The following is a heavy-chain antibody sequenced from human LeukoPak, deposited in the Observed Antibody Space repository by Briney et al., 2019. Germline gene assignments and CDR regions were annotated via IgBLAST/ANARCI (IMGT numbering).Heavy chain of an antibody. CDR3: ANLGFWSGFAAFDI. Sequence: AGRSLRLSCAASGFTFDDYAMHWVRQAPGKGLEWVSGISWNSGSIGYADSVKGRFTISRDSAKNSLYLQMNSLRAEDTALYYCANLGFWSGFAAFDIWGQGTMVTVSS. CDR1: GFTFDDYA. D-gene: IGHD3-3*01. V-gene: IGHV3-9*01. J-gene: IGHJ3*02. CDR2: ISWNSGSI.